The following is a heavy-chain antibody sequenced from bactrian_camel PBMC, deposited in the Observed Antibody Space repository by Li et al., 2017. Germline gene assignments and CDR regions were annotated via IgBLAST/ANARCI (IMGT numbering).Heavy chain of an antibody. CDR2: LPTGGGRP. CDR1: GYTDGSYC. CDR3: AKALGGGSYYTGEYGY. Sequence: HVQLVESGGGSVQSGGSLRLSCVASGYTDGSYCMGWFRQAPGKMREGVASLPTGGGRPVYAGSVKGRFTVSRDNALNTLYLQMNNLKSEDTALYYCAKALGGGSYYTGEYGYWGQGTQVTVS. V-gene: IGHV3S1*01. D-gene: IGHD2*01. J-gene: IGHJ4*01.